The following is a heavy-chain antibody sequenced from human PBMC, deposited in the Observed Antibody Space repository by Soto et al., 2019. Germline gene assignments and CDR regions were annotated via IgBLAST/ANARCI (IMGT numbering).Heavy chain of an antibody. Sequence: PGGSLRLSCAASGFTFSSYAMSWVRQAPGKGLEWVSAISGSGGSTYYADSVKGRFTISRDNSKNTLYLQMNSLRAEDTAVYYCAGSGGSYYELDYWGQGTLVTVSS. V-gene: IGHV3-23*01. CDR2: ISGSGGST. D-gene: IGHD1-26*01. J-gene: IGHJ4*02. CDR1: GFTFSSYA. CDR3: AGSGGSYYELDY.